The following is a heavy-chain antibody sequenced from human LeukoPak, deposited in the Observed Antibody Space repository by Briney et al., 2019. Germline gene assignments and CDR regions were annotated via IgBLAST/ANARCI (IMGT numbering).Heavy chain of an antibody. J-gene: IGHJ6*02. CDR1: GFTFSSYG. D-gene: IGHD6-13*01. CDR3: AKDDWVIAAAVRLYYYYYGMDV. Sequence: GGSLRLSCAASGFTFSSYGMHWVRQAPGKGPEWVAFIRYDGSNKYYADSVKGRFTISRDNSKNTLYLQMNSLRAEDTAVYYCAKDDWVIAAAVRLYYYYYGMDVWDQGTTVTVSS. CDR2: IRYDGSNK. V-gene: IGHV3-30*02.